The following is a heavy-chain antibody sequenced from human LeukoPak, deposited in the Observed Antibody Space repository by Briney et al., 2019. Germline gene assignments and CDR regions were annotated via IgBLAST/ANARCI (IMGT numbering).Heavy chain of an antibody. V-gene: IGHV3-74*01. D-gene: IGHD1-7*01. CDR1: GFTFSGNW. CDR3: ERDTKTTLDY. CDR2: INTDGRST. Sequence: GGSLRLSCSASGFTFSGNWMHWGRQRPGKGLVWISRINTDGRSTWYADFVKGRFTISRDNANNTLYLQMNRLRAEDTAVYYCERDTKTTLDYWGQGTLVTVSS. J-gene: IGHJ4*02.